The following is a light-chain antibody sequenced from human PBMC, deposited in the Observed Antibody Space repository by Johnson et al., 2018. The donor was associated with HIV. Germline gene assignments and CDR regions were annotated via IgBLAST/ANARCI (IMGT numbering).Light chain of an antibody. Sequence: QPVLTQPPSVSATPGQRVTISCSGRGSNIGSHYVSWYQQLPGTAPKVLIYDNDKRPSGIPDRFSGSKSGTSATLGISGLQTGDEADYYCGTWDSSLSTPQYGVGAGTKVTVL. CDR2: DND. CDR3: GTWDSSLSTPQYG. V-gene: IGLV1-51*01. CDR1: GSNIGSHY. J-gene: IGLJ1*01.